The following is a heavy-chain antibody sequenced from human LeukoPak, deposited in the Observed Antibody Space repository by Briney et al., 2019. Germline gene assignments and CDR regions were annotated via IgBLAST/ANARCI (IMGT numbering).Heavy chain of an antibody. D-gene: IGHD1-26*01. CDR3: ARDPLDTSGSYSLFQH. CDR1: GFTFSSYS. J-gene: IGHJ1*01. V-gene: IGHV3-21*01. Sequence: PGGSLRLSCAASGFTFSSYSMNWVRQAPGKGLEWVSSISSSSSYIYYADSVKGRFTISRDNAKNSLYLQMNSLRAEDTAVYYCARDPLDTSGSYSLFQHWGQGTLVTVSS. CDR2: ISSSSSYI.